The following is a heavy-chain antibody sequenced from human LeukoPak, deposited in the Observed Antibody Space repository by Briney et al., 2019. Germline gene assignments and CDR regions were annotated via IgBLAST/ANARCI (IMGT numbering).Heavy chain of an antibody. Sequence: ASVKVSCKTSGFTFNTYGIAWVRQAPGQGLEWMGWISAYNGNTNYAQNLQDRVTMTTDTSTTTAYMELRGLRSGDTAVYYCAREGSLHHSGDYYLSWFDPWGQGTLVTVSS. J-gene: IGHJ5*02. CDR2: ISAYNGNT. D-gene: IGHD3-22*01. V-gene: IGHV1-18*01. CDR3: AREGSLHHSGDYYLSWFDP. CDR1: GFTFNTYG.